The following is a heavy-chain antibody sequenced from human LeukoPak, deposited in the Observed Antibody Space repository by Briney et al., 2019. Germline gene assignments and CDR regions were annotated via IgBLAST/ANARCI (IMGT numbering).Heavy chain of an antibody. Sequence: SETLSLTCTVSGGSISRSSYYWGWIRQPPGKGPEWIGSMHHSGRTYCSPSLESRVTLSVDTSKNHFSLKLSSLTAADTAVYYCVRQKDTVYTWFDPWGQGTLVTVSS. V-gene: IGHV4-39*01. J-gene: IGHJ5*02. CDR1: GGSISRSSYY. CDR3: VRQKDTVYTWFDP. D-gene: IGHD2-8*01. CDR2: MHHSGRT.